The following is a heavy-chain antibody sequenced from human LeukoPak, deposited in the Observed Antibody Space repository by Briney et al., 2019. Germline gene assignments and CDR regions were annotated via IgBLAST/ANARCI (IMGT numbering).Heavy chain of an antibody. D-gene: IGHD2-21*02. CDR3: ASRNQYCGGDCFWAFDI. CDR2: IWHDGSDG. CDR1: GFTFSSHG. V-gene: IGHV3-33*03. Sequence: GRSLRLSCAASGFTFSSHGMHWVRQAPGKGLEWVAVIWHDGSDGYYADSVRGRFTISRDNSRNTLDLQMNSLRAEDTAVYYCASRNQYCGGDCFWAFDIWGQGTMVTVSS. J-gene: IGHJ3*02.